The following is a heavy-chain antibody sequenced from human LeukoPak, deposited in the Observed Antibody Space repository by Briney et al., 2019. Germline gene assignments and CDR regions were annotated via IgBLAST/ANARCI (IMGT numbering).Heavy chain of an antibody. Sequence: SETLSLTCAVYGGSFSGYYWSWIRRPPGKGLEWIGEINHSGSTSYNPSLLSRVTISVDKSKNQFSLEMRSVTAADTAVYYCARDVTRQVMDVWGQGTTVTVSS. CDR2: INHSGST. CDR3: ARDVTRQVMDV. J-gene: IGHJ6*02. V-gene: IGHV4-34*01. CDR1: GGSFSGYY. D-gene: IGHD2-15*01.